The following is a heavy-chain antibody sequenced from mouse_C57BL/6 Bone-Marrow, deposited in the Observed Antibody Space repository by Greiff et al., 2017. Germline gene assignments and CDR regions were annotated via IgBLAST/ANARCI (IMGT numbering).Heavy chain of an antibody. J-gene: IGHJ2*01. CDR2: IWSGGST. Sequence: QVQLQQSGPGLVQPSQSLSITCTVSGFSLTSYGVHWVRQSPGKGLEWLGVIWSGGSTDHNAAFISRLSISKDNTKGQVFFTMNSLQADDTAIYYGARYSPCTTVVDYWGQGTTLTVSA. CDR1: GFSLTSYG. CDR3: ARYSPCTTVVDY. D-gene: IGHD1-1*01. V-gene: IGHV2-2*01.